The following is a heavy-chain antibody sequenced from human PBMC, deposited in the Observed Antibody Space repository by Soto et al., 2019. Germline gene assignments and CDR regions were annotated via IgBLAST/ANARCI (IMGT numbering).Heavy chain of an antibody. CDR3: TTGMGYNPGFDY. D-gene: IGHD1-1*01. V-gene: IGHV3-15*07. Sequence: PGGSLRLSCAASGFTFSDAWINWVRQAPGKGLEWVGRIKSKTDGGTTDYAAPVKGRFTISRDDSKNTLYLQMNSLKTEDTAVYYCTTGMGYNPGFDYWGQGTLVTSPQ. J-gene: IGHJ4*02. CDR2: IKSKTDGGTT. CDR1: GFTFSDAW.